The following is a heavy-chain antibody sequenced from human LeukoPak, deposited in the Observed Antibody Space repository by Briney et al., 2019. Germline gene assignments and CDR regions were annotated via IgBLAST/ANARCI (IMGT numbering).Heavy chain of an antibody. Sequence: GGSLRLSCAASGFTFSSYSMNWVRQAPGKGLEWVSYISSSSSTIYYADSVKGRFTISRDNAKNSLYLQMNSLRAEDTAVYYCARAWGGGDVAFGIWGQGTMVTVSS. CDR2: ISSSSSTI. CDR3: ARAWGGGDVAFGI. J-gene: IGHJ3*02. D-gene: IGHD2-21*02. V-gene: IGHV3-48*01. CDR1: GFTFSSYS.